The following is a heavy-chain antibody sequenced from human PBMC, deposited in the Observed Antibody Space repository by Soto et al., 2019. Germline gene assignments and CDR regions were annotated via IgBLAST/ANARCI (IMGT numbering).Heavy chain of an antibody. CDR3: ARLGQWLAHDAFDI. CDR2: ISAYNGNT. D-gene: IGHD6-19*01. V-gene: IGHV1-18*01. Sequence: WISAYNGNTNYAQKLQGRVTMTTDTSTSTAYMELSSLRSEDTAVYYCARLGQWLAHDAFDIWGQGTMVTVSS. J-gene: IGHJ3*02.